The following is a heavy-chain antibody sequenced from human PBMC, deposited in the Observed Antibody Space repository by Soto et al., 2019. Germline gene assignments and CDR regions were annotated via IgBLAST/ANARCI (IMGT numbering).Heavy chain of an antibody. Sequence: EAQLVESGGGLVQPGGSLRLSCAASGFTFSNYEMHWVRQALVKGLEYVSGISNNGAHTDYAKSVKGRVTISRDNSENTLYLQMGSLRAADMALYYCARRGYGSRWPNVYMDVWGKGTTVTVSS. CDR2: ISNNGAHT. D-gene: IGHD6-13*01. CDR3: ARRGYGSRWPNVYMDV. J-gene: IGHJ6*03. CDR1: GFTFSNYE. V-gene: IGHV3-64*01.